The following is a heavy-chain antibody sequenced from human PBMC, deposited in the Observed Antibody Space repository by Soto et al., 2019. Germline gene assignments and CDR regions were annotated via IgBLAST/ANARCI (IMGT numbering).Heavy chain of an antibody. CDR2: IYSGGST. Sequence: EVQLVESGGGLVQPGGSLRLSCAASGFTVSSNSMSWVRQAPGKGLEWVSLIYSGGSTYYADSVKGRFTISRDNSKNTLYLQMNRLRAEDTAVYYCARVGIVATLDYWGQGTLVTVSS. CDR1: GFTVSSNS. V-gene: IGHV3-66*01. CDR3: ARVGIVATLDY. D-gene: IGHD5-12*01. J-gene: IGHJ4*02.